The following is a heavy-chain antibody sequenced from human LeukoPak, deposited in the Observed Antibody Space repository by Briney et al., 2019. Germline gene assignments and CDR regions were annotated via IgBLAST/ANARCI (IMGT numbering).Heavy chain of an antibody. J-gene: IGHJ4*02. D-gene: IGHD6-13*01. Sequence: GSLRLSCAASGFTFSSYAMSWVRQPPGKGLEWIGEINHSGSTNYNPSLKSRVTISVDTSKNQFSLKLSSVTAADTAVYYCARRFDSSTLYYFDYWGQGTLVTVSS. CDR1: GFTFSSYA. V-gene: IGHV4-34*01. CDR2: INHSGST. CDR3: ARRFDSSTLYYFDY.